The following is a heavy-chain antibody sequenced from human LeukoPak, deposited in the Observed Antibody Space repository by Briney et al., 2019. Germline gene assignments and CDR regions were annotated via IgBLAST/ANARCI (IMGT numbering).Heavy chain of an antibody. CDR2: INHSGST. Sequence: SETLSLTCAVYGGSFSGYYWSCIRQPPGKGLEWLGEINHSGSTNYNPSLKSRVTISVDTSKNQFSLKLTSVTAADTAVYYCARSRLQQLVWFDPWGQGTLVTVSS. CDR3: ARSRLQQLVWFDP. V-gene: IGHV4-34*01. D-gene: IGHD6-13*01. J-gene: IGHJ5*02. CDR1: GGSFSGYY.